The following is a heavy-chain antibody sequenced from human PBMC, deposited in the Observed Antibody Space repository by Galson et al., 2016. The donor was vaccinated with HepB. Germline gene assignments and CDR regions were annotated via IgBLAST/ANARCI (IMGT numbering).Heavy chain of an antibody. CDR2: ISNDGRSR. CDR3: LKSGYCGITDCFHAFDI. J-gene: IGHJ3*02. Sequence: SLRLSCAASGFTFSSYSMNWVRQAPGKGLEYISTISNDGRSRYFADSVRGRFTISRDNSKNTVYLQMSSLRPEDSATYYCLKSGYCGITDCFHAFDIWGQGTIVTVSS. D-gene: IGHD2-2*01. CDR1: GFTFSSYS. V-gene: IGHV3-64D*08.